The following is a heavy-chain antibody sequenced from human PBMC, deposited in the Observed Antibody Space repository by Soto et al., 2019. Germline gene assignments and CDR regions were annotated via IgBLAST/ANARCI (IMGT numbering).Heavy chain of an antibody. CDR1: GYTFTSYA. CDR2: INAGNGNT. CDR3: ARDPSYYGMDV. V-gene: IGHV1-3*01. Sequence: ASVKFSCKASGYTFTSYAMHFVRQAPGQRLEWMGWINAGNGNTKYSQKFQGRVTITRDTSASTAYMELSSLRSEDTAVYYCARDPSYYGMDVWGQGTTVTVSS. J-gene: IGHJ6*02.